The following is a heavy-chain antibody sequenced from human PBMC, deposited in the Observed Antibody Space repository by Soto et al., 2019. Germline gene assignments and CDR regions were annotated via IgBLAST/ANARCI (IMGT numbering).Heavy chain of an antibody. D-gene: IGHD1-26*01. CDR1: RFTFAAHG. J-gene: IGHJ4*02. Sequence: QVQLVESGGGVVQPGRSLRLSCAASRFTFAAHGMHWLRQAPGKGLEWVAIISFDGRNDYYADPVKGRFTVPRDNSKNTLYLQMHSLRAEDTSVYYCAREWSVRYYFDYWGQGTLVTVSS. V-gene: IGHV3-30*03. CDR3: AREWSVRYYFDY. CDR2: ISFDGRND.